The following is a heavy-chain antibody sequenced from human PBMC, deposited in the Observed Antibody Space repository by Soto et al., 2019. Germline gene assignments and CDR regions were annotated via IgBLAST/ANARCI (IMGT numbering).Heavy chain of an antibody. CDR2: ISSSGSTI. D-gene: IGHD3-22*01. CDR3: ARDYSSGYQDAFDI. V-gene: IGHV3-11*01. CDR1: RFTFSDYY. J-gene: IGHJ3*02. Sequence: QVQLVESGGGLVKPGGSLRLSCAASRFTFSDYYMSWIHQAPGKGLEWVSYISSSGSTIYYADSVKGRFTISRDNAKNSLYLQMNSLRAEDTAVYYCARDYSSGYQDAFDIWGQGTMVTVSS.